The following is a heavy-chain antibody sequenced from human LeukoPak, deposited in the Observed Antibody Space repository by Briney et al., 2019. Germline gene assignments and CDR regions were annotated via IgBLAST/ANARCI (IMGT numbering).Heavy chain of an antibody. V-gene: IGHV3-23*01. D-gene: IGHD3-9*01. CDR2: ISGSGGST. CDR3: AKETYDILTGYSLWHAFDI. J-gene: IGHJ3*02. Sequence: PGGSLRLSCAASGFTFSSYAMSWVRQAPGKGLEWVSAISGSGGSTYYADSVKGRFTISRDNSKNTLYLQTNSLRAEDTAVYYCAKETYDILTGYSLWHAFDIWGQGTMVTVSS. CDR1: GFTFSSYA.